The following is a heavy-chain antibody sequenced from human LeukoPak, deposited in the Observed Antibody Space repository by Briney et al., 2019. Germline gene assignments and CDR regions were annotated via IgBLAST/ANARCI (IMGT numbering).Heavy chain of an antibody. CDR1: GGSISSGSYY. D-gene: IGHD3-10*01. V-gene: IGHV4-61*01. Sequence: PSQTLSLTCTVSGGSISSGSYYWSWIRQPPGKGLEWIGYIYYSGSTNYNPSLKSRVTISVDTSKNQFSLKLSSVTAADTAVYYCARVIRYYYGSGRYVSNWFNPWGQGTLVTVSS. CDR2: IYYSGST. J-gene: IGHJ5*02. CDR3: ARVIRYYYGSGRYVSNWFNP.